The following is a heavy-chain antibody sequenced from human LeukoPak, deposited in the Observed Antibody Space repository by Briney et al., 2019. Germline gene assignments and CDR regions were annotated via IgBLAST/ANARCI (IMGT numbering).Heavy chain of an antibody. CDR2: ISGGFGST. V-gene: IGHV3-23*01. CDR1: GFTFSSYA. D-gene: IGHD2-15*01. Sequence: GGSLRLSCAASGFTFSSYAMSWVRQPPGRGLEWVSAISGGFGSTYYADSVKGRFTISRDNSKNTLYLQMNTLRAEDTAVYYCARYCSGGSCYSGYFDNWGQGTLVTVSS. J-gene: IGHJ4*02. CDR3: ARYCSGGSCYSGYFDN.